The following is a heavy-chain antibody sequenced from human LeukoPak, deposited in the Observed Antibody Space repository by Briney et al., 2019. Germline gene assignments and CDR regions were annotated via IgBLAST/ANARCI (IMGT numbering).Heavy chain of an antibody. J-gene: IGHJ4*02. CDR3: ACVHTNLGY. D-gene: IGHD1-14*01. V-gene: IGHV3-48*01. CDR2: ISSRSTTM. CDR1: GFTFSSYS. Sequence: GGSLRLSCAASGFTFSSYSMNWVRQAPGKGLEWVSYISSRSTTMYYADSVKGRFTISRDNAKNSLYLQMNSLRAEDTAIYYCACVHTNLGYWGQGTLVTVSS.